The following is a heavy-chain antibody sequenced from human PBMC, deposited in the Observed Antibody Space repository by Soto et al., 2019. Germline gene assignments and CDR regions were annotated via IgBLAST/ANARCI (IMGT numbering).Heavy chain of an antibody. D-gene: IGHD2-2*03. V-gene: IGHV1-2*04. J-gene: IGHJ5*02. CDR3: ARESGYCSSTRCFLNWFDP. CDR2: INPNSGGT. CDR1: GYTFTGYY. Sequence: GASVKVSCKASGYTFTGYYMHWVRQAPGQGLEWMGWINPNSGGTNYAQKFQGWVTMTRDTSISTAYMELSRLRSDDTAVYYCARESGYCSSTRCFLNWFDPWGQGTLVTVSS.